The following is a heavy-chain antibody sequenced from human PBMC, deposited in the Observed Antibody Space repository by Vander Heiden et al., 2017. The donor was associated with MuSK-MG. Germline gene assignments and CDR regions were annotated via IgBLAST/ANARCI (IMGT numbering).Heavy chain of an antibody. J-gene: IGHJ5*02. Sequence: QVQLQESGPGLVKPSETLSLTCAVSGYSLSSGYYWGWIRQPPGKGLDGIGSIYHSGSTYYNPSLKSRVTISVDTSKNQFSLKLSSVTAADTPVYYCARGEAYYDFWSGYYYWFDPWGQGTLVTVSS. D-gene: IGHD3-3*01. CDR2: IYHSGST. CDR3: ARGEAYYDFWSGYYYWFDP. V-gene: IGHV4-38-2*01. CDR1: GYSLSSGYY.